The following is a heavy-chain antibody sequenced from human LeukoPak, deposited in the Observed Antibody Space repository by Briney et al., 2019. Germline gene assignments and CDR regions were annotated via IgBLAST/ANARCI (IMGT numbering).Heavy chain of an antibody. CDR2: ISYDGSNK. Sequence: GGSLRLSCAASGFTFSSYGMHWVRQAPGKGLEWVAVISYDGSNKYYADSVKGRFTISRDNSKNTLYLQMNSLRAEDTAVYYCARDGIAAAGTLSWFDPWGQGTLVTVSS. V-gene: IGHV3-30*19. CDR3: ARDGIAAAGTLSWFDP. D-gene: IGHD6-13*01. J-gene: IGHJ5*02. CDR1: GFTFSSYG.